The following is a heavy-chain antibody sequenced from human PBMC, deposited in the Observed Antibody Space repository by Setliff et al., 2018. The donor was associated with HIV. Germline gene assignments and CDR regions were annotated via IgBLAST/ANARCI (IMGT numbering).Heavy chain of an antibody. D-gene: IGHD1-1*01. CDR2: INQDGTKK. V-gene: IGHV3-7*03. CDR3: SFPPTTSGRDS. J-gene: IGHJ4*02. Sequence: PGGSLRLSCTASGLMFSSYWMRWVRQAPGKGLEWVADINQDGTKKYYVDSVKGRFTVSRDNAKNSLYLQMNSLRTEDTAVYYCSFPPTTSGRDSWGQGTLVTVPS. CDR1: GLMFSSYW.